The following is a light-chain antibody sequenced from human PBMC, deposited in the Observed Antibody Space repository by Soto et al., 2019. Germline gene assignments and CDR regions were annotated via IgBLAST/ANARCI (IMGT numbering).Light chain of an antibody. Sequence: NFMLTQPHSVSESPGKTVTISCTGSSGSIASSSVQWYQQRPGSAPSTVIYEDNQRPSGVPDRFSGSIDTSSNSASLTISGLQAEDEADYYCSSYTTSSTLVFGTGTKLTVL. CDR3: SSYTTSSTLV. CDR2: EDN. CDR1: SGSIASSS. J-gene: IGLJ1*01. V-gene: IGLV6-57*02.